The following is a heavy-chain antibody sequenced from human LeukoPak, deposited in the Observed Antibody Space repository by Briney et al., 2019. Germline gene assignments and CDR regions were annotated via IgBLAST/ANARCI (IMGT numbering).Heavy chain of an antibody. CDR3: ARAPYRSATDY. J-gene: IGHJ4*02. CDR2: INAYNGNT. Sequence: ASVKVSCKASGYTFTSYGISWGRQAPGQGLEWMGWINAYNGNTNNTQKLQGTVTLTTDTTTSTAYMGLRSLRSDDTAVYYCARAPYRSATDYWGQGTLVTVSS. D-gene: IGHD3-16*02. V-gene: IGHV1-18*01. CDR1: GYTFTSYG.